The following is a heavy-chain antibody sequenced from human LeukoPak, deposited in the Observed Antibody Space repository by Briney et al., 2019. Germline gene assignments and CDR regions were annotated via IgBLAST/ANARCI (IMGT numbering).Heavy chain of an antibody. J-gene: IGHJ4*02. Sequence: GGSLRLSCAASGFTFSSYGMHWVRQAPGKGLEWVAVIWYDGSNKYYADSVKGRFTISRDNSKNTLYLQMNSLRAEDTAVYYCARGRDFGDYDFWSGYIYWGQGTLVTVSS. CDR2: IWYDGSNK. V-gene: IGHV3-33*01. CDR1: GFTFSSYG. CDR3: ARGRDFGDYDFWSGYIY. D-gene: IGHD3-3*01.